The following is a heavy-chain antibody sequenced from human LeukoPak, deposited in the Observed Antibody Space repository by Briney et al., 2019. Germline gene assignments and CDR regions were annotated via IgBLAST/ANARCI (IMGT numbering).Heavy chain of an antibody. V-gene: IGHV4-39*07. J-gene: IGHJ4*02. CDR2: IYYGRTT. CDR3: ARVGGHVFDY. Sequence: SETLSLTCAVSGDSISSSSHHWGWIRQSPGKGLEWIGSIYYGRTTYYNPSLNSRVTISVLTFKNQFSLKLSSVTAADTAVYYCARVGGHVFDYWGQGTLVTVSS. CDR1: GDSISSSSHH. D-gene: IGHD3-16*01.